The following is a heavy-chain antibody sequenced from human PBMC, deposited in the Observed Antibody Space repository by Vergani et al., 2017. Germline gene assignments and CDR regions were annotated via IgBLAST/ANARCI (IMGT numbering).Heavy chain of an antibody. J-gene: IGHJ1*01. Sequence: QVQLVQSGAEVKKPGSSVKVSCKASGGTFSRSAISWVRQAPGQGLEWRGGVLPILGTANYAQKFQGSVTITAIETTSTAYMELSNLRSEVTAVYYCAREVRSALTTDYQHWGQGTLVTVSS. V-gene: IGHV1-69*01. CDR2: VLPILGTA. CDR3: AREVRSALTTDYQH. D-gene: IGHD4-11*01. CDR1: GGTFSRSA.